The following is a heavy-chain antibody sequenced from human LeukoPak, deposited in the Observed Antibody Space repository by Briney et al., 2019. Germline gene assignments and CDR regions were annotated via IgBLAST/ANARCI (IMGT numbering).Heavy chain of an antibody. D-gene: IGHD3-10*01. V-gene: IGHV3-48*02. CDR3: AKVIRGGYGMDV. Sequence: ARSLTLSCAASGFTFSSVGMNWVRQAQGKGLDWVSYISDSSTLTYYADSVKGRFTTSRDNAKNSLSLQLNSLRDEDTAVYFCAKVIRGGYGMDVWGQGTTVTVSS. CDR1: GFTFSSVG. CDR2: ISDSSTLT. J-gene: IGHJ6*02.